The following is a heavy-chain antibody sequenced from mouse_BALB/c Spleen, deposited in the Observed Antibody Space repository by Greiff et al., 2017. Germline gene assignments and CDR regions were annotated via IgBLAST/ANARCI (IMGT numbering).Heavy chain of an antibody. J-gene: IGHJ4*01. CDR1: GYTFSSYW. Sequence: QVQLKESGAELMKPGASVKISCKATGYTFSSYWIEWVKQRPGHGLEWIGEILPGSGSTNYNEKFKGKATFTADTSSNTAYMQLSSLTSEDSAVYYCARSSTTATFMDYWGQGTSVTVSS. CDR3: ARSSTTATFMDY. V-gene: IGHV1-9*01. D-gene: IGHD1-2*01. CDR2: ILPGSGST.